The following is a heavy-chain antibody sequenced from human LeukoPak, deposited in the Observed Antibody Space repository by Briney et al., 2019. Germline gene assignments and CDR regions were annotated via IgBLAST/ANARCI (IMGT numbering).Heavy chain of an antibody. J-gene: IGHJ4*02. V-gene: IGHV3-66*01. Sequence: GGSLRLSCAASGFTVSSNYMSWVRQAPGKGLEWVSVIYSGGSRYYADSVKGRFTISRDNCKNTLYLQTNSPRAEDTAVYYWASAFSSSSRYAYWGQATLVTVSS. CDR1: GFTVSSNY. CDR3: ASAFSSSSRYAY. D-gene: IGHD6-13*01. CDR2: IYSGGSR.